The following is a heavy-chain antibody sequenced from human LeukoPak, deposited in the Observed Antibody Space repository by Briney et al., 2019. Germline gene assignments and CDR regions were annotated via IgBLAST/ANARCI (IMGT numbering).Heavy chain of an antibody. D-gene: IGHD2-21*01. J-gene: IGHJ4*02. V-gene: IGHV3-48*01. CDR3: AKDLYYCGGDCYEPFDY. CDR2: ISSSSSTI. Sequence: PGGSLRLPCAASGFTFSSYSMNWVRQAPGKGLEWVSYISSSSSTIYYADSVKGRFTISRDNSKNTLYLQMNSLRAEDTAVYYCAKDLYYCGGDCYEPFDYWGQGTLVTVSS. CDR1: GFTFSSYS.